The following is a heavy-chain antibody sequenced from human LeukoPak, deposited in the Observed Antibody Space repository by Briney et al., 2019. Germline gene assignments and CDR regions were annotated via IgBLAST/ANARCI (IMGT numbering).Heavy chain of an antibody. CDR1: GYSISSDYY. Sequence: SETLSLTCTVSGYSISSDYYWGWIRQPPGKGLEWIGTISHSGSTSYNVSLKSRVTISVDTSKNQFSLKLSSVTAADTAVYYCARLTSTTSPTDDPWGQGTLVTVSS. CDR3: ARLTSTTSPTDDP. J-gene: IGHJ5*02. V-gene: IGHV4-38-2*02. D-gene: IGHD2-2*01. CDR2: ISHSGST.